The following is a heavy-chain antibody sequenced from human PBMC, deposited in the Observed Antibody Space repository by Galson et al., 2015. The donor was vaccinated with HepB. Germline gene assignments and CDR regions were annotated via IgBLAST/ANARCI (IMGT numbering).Heavy chain of an antibody. CDR1: GFTFSIYG. D-gene: IGHD6-19*01. V-gene: IGHV3-30*18. CDR3: AKDRGTGWFGGVDY. Sequence: SLRLSCAASGFTFSIYGMHWVRQAPGKGLEWVAVVSDDGNNKYYADSVKGRFTISRDNSKNTPYLQMNSLRAEDTAVYYCAKDRGTGWFGGVDYWGQGTLVTVSS. CDR2: VSDDGNNK. J-gene: IGHJ4*02.